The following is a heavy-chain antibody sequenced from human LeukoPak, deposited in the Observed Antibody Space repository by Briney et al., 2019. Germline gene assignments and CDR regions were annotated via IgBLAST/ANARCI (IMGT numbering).Heavy chain of an antibody. V-gene: IGHV3-23*01. CDR2: ISGSGGST. Sequence: GGSLRLSCAASGFTFSSYAMSWVRQAPGKGLEWVSAISGSGGSTYYADSVKGRFTISRDNSKNTLYLQMNSLRAEDTAVHYCAKSRLQYCSGGSCYSFDYWGQGTLVTVSS. CDR1: GFTFSSYA. J-gene: IGHJ4*02. CDR3: AKSRLQYCSGGSCYSFDY. D-gene: IGHD2-15*01.